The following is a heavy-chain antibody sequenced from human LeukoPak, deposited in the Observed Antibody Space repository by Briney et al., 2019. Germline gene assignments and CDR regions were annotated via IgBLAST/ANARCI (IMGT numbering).Heavy chain of an antibody. D-gene: IGHD3-16*01. CDR3: TRGGVDY. CDR1: GFTFTSYW. V-gene: IGHV3-74*01. J-gene: IGHJ4*02. Sequence: GGSLRLSCVASGFTFTSYWMHWVRQAPGKGLVWVSRINTDGSTTNYADSVKGRFTISRDNAKNTLYLQMNSLRAEDTALYYCTRGGVDYWGQGTLVTVSS. CDR2: INTDGSTT.